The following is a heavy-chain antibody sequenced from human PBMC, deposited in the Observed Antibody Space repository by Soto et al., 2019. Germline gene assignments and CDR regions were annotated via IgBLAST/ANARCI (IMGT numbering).Heavy chain of an antibody. CDR1: GDTFSFYT. Sequence: QVQLVQSGAELKKPGSSVKVPCKASGDTFSFYTINWVRQAPGLGLEWMGRVNPILSMSNYAQKFQGRVTMTADKSTSTAYMELRSLRSEDTAFYYCATSYGSGYRAFDYWGQGALVTVSS. CDR3: ATSYGSGYRAFDY. D-gene: IGHD3-10*01. V-gene: IGHV1-69*02. CDR2: VNPILSMS. J-gene: IGHJ4*02.